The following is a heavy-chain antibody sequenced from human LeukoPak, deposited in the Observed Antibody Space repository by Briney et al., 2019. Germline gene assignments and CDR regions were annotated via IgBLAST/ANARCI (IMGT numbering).Heavy chain of an antibody. D-gene: IGHD1-26*01. V-gene: IGHV4-34*01. CDR2: INHSGST. J-gene: IGHJ4*02. CDR1: GGSFRSYY. Sequence: SETLSLTCAVYGGSFRSYYWNWIRQPPGKGLEWIGEINHSGSTNYNPSLKSRVTVSADTSKNQFSLKLSSVTAADTAVYYCARSFAGATPYFDYWGQGTLVTVSS. CDR3: ARSFAGATPYFDY.